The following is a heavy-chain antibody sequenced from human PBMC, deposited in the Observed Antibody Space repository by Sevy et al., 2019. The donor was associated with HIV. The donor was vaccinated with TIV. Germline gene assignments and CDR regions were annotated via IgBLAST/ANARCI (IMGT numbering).Heavy chain of an antibody. CDR1: GYTFTSYG. J-gene: IGHJ4*02. CDR3: ARAGNGYYDRNTYFDY. Sequence: ASVKVSCKASGYTFTSYGISWVRQAPGQGLEWMGWISAYNGNTNYAQKLQGRVTMTTDTSTSTAYMELRSLRADDTAVYYCARAGNGYYDRNTYFDYWGQGTLVTVSS. CDR2: ISAYNGNT. D-gene: IGHD3-3*01. V-gene: IGHV1-18*01.